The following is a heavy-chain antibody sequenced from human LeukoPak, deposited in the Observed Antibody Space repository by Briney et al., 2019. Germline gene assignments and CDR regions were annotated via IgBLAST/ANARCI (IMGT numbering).Heavy chain of an antibody. V-gene: IGHV4-34*01. CDR3: ARTPRGYCTNGVCPRHWFDP. D-gene: IGHD2-8*01. J-gene: IGHJ5*02. CDR2: ISHSGST. CDR1: GGSFSGYY. Sequence: SEPLSLTCAVYGGSFSGYYWSWIRQPPGKGLEWIGEISHSGSTNYNPSLKSRVTISVDTSKNQFSLKLSSVTAADTAVYYCARTPRGYCTNGVCPRHWFDPWGQGTLVTVSS.